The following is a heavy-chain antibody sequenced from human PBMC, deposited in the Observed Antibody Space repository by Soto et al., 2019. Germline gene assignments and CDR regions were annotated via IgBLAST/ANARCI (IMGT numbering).Heavy chain of an antibody. Sequence: SETLSLTCVVPGGSISGRNWWSWVRQAPGKGLEWIGEVFHSGDTTYTPSLRSQVTISVDKSKNQFSLKLNSVTAADTAVYYCARLIYDSRLNYFYFDFWGQGALVTVSS. J-gene: IGHJ4*02. D-gene: IGHD3-22*01. CDR2: VFHSGDT. V-gene: IGHV4-4*02. CDR1: GGSISGRNW. CDR3: ARLIYDSRLNYFYFDF.